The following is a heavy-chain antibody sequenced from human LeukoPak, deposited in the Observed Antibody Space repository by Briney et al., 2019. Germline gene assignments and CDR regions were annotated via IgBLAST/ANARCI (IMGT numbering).Heavy chain of an antibody. Sequence: GGSLRLSCAASGFTLSNYWMHWVRQAPGKGLVWVSRINTDGSSASYADSVKGRFTISRDNAKNTLYLQMNSLRAEDTAMYYCARDYGRSRDYGMDVWGQGTTVTVSS. J-gene: IGHJ6*02. D-gene: IGHD3-10*01. V-gene: IGHV3-74*01. CDR1: GFTLSNYW. CDR3: ARDYGRSRDYGMDV. CDR2: INTDGSSA.